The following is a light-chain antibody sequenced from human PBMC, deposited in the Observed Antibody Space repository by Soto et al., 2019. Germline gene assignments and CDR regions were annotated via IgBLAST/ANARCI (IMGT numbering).Light chain of an antibody. V-gene: IGLV2-14*01. Sequence: QSVLTQPASVSGSPGQSITISCTGTSSDVGAYNYVSWYQHHPGKAPKLMIYEVTNRPSGVSNRFSGSKSGNTASLTISGLQAEDEADYYRNSYTTNSNRVFGTGTRSPS. J-gene: IGLJ1*01. CDR2: EVT. CDR1: SSDVGAYNY. CDR3: NSYTTNSNRV.